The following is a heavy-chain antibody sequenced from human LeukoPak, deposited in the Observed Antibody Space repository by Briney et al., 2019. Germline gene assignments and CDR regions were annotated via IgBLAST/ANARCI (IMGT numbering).Heavy chain of an antibody. CDR1: GYTFTGYY. CDR3: ASTLEPIVVVPAAIEGYYYYMDV. V-gene: IGHV1-2*02. D-gene: IGHD2-2*01. J-gene: IGHJ6*03. Sequence: ASVKVSCKASGYTFTGYYMHWVRQAPGQGLEWMGWINPNSGGTNYAQKFQGRVTMTRDTSISTAYMELSRLRSEDTAVYYCASTLEPIVVVPAAIEGYYYYMDVWGKGTTVTISS. CDR2: INPNSGGT.